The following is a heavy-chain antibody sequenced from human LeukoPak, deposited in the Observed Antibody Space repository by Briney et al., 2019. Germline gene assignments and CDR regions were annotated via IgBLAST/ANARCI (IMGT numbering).Heavy chain of an antibody. CDR1: EFTFSNYA. Sequence: GGSLRLSCAASEFTFSNYAMHWVRQAPGKGLEWVALMSNDGSNKFYADSVKGRFTISTDYSKNTVYLQMDSLRAEDTAVYYCAKAGSNWYYFDYWGQGTLVTVSS. CDR2: MSNDGSNK. CDR3: AKAGSNWYYFDY. J-gene: IGHJ4*02. V-gene: IGHV3-30*04. D-gene: IGHD6-13*01.